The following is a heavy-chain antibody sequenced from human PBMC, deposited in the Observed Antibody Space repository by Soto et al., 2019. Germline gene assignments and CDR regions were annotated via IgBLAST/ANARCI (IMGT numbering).Heavy chain of an antibody. V-gene: IGHV1-24*01. CDR1: GYTLTELS. D-gene: IGHD6-6*01. Sequence: ASVKVSCKVSGYTLTELSMHWVRQAPGKGLEWMGGFDPEDGETIYAQKFQGRVTMTEDTSTDTAYMELSSLRSEDTAVYYWATSSPSIAASIPSYDYWGQGTLVTVSS. J-gene: IGHJ4*02. CDR3: ATSSPSIAASIPSYDY. CDR2: FDPEDGET.